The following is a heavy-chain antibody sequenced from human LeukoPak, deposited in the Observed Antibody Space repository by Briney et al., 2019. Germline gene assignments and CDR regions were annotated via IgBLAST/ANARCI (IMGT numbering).Heavy chain of an antibody. CDR3: AREVMDNLRFDY. Sequence: ASVKVSCKASGYTFTSYYMHWVRQAPGQGLEWMGIINPSGGDTSYAQKFQGRLTMTRDTSTNTVYMELTSLRSEDTAVYYCAREVMDNLRFDYWGQGTLVTVSA. V-gene: IGHV1-46*01. CDR2: INPSGGDT. CDR1: GYTFTSYY. D-gene: IGHD1-14*01. J-gene: IGHJ4*02.